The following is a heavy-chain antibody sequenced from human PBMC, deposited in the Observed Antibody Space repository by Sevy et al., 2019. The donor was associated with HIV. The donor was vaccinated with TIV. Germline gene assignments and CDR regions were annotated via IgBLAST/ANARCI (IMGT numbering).Heavy chain of an antibody. Sequence: GGSLRLSCAASGFTFSSSDMHWVRQAPGKGLEWVSFIRYDARDKYYADSVKGRFTISRDNSQNTLYLQMTSLRTEDTAMYYCAKQNVLAALDVWGKGTTVTVSS. CDR2: IRYDARDK. D-gene: IGHD3-16*01. J-gene: IGHJ6*04. V-gene: IGHV3-30*02. CDR3: AKQNVLAALDV. CDR1: GFTFSSSD.